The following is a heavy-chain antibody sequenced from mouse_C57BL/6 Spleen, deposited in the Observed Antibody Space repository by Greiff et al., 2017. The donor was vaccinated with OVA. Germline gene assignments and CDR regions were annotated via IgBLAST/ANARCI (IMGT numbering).Heavy chain of an antibody. CDR1: GFTFSSYA. V-gene: IGHV5-4*01. CDR3: ASSGIWFAY. D-gene: IGHD4-1*01. J-gene: IGHJ3*01. Sequence: DVHLVESGGGLVKPGGSLKLSCAASGFTFSSYAMSWVRQTPEKRLEWVATISDGGSYTYYPDNVKGRFTISRDNAKNNLYLQMSHLKSEDTAMYYCASSGIWFAYWGQGTLVTVSA. CDR2: ISDGGSYT.